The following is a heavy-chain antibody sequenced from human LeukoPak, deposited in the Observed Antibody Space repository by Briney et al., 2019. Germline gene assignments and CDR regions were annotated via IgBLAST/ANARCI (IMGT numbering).Heavy chain of an antibody. J-gene: IGHJ6*03. CDR2: ISGSGDST. V-gene: IGHV3-23*01. Sequence: GGSLRLSCAASGFTFSNYALSWLRQAPGKGLEWVSAISGSGDSTYYADPEKGRITISRDTSKNTLYLQVNSLTGEDTAEYYCAKDGVIGWAYMDVWGKGTTLTVSS. CDR3: AKDGVIGWAYMDV. CDR1: GFTFSNYA. D-gene: IGHD6-19*01.